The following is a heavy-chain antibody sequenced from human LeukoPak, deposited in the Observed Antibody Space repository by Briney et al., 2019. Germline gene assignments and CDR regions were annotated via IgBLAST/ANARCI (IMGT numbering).Heavy chain of an antibody. Sequence: GGSLRLSCAASGFTFSNYAMSWVRQAPGKGLEWVSAISGSGGSTYYADSVKGRFTISRDNSKNTLYLQVNSLRADDTALYYCAKRGSSSSGGYYFDYWGQGTLVTVSS. CDR1: GFTFSNYA. D-gene: IGHD6-6*01. J-gene: IGHJ4*02. V-gene: IGHV3-23*01. CDR2: ISGSGGST. CDR3: AKRGSSSSGGYYFDY.